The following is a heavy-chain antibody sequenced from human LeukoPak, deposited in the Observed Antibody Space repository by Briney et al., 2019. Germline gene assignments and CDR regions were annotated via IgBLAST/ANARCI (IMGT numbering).Heavy chain of an antibody. J-gene: IGHJ6*02. V-gene: IGHV3-23*01. Sequence: PGGSLRLSCETSGFAFSTYAMVWVRQPPGKGLEWVSIISGSGGGTDYNHSVKGRFTISRDNSKNTLSLQMNSLRAEDTAVYYCAKTIRLAALPSYGMDVWGQGTTVTVSS. CDR3: AKTIRLAALPSYGMDV. D-gene: IGHD6-13*01. CDR2: ISGSGGGT. CDR1: GFAFSTYA.